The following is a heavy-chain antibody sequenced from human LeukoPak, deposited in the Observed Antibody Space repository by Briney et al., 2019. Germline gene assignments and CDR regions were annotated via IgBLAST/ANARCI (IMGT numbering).Heavy chain of an antibody. CDR3: ARYRPGGFDY. J-gene: IGHJ4*02. D-gene: IGHD1-14*01. CDR1: GGTLSSYA. Sequence: ASVKVSCKASGGTLSSYAISWVRQAPGQGLEWMGWINPNSGGTNYAQKFQGRVTMTRDTSISTAYMELSRLRSDDTAVYYCARYRPGGFDYGGQGTLATVSS. CDR2: INPNSGGT. V-gene: IGHV1-2*02.